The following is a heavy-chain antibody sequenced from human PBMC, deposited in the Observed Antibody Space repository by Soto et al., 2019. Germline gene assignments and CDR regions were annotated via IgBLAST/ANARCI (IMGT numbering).Heavy chain of an antibody. CDR2: ISGYNGNF. CDR1: GYNFNSYG. V-gene: IGHV1-18*04. D-gene: IGHD3-9*01. J-gene: IGHJ6*02. CDR3: ARVARTGYYSYYYGMDV. Sequence: ASVKVSCKASGYNFNSYGVAWVRQAPGQGLEWMGWISGYNGNFMYAEKVEERVTMTTDTSTSTAYMELRSLRSDDTAVYYCARVARTGYYSYYYGMDVWGQGTTVTVSS.